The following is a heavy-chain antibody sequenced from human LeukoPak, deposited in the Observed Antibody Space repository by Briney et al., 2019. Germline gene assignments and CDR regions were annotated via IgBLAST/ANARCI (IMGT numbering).Heavy chain of an antibody. CDR1: GVTFDDYA. V-gene: IGHV3-9*01. CDR2: ISWNIDNI. CDR3: AKDYDYGFDY. Sequence: GRSLRLSCAASGVTFDDYAMHWVRQAPGKGLEWVSGISWNIDNIDYADSVRGRFTISRHNAKNSLYLQMNSLRAEDTALYYCAKDYDYGFDYWGQGTLVTVSS. J-gene: IGHJ4*02. D-gene: IGHD4-17*01.